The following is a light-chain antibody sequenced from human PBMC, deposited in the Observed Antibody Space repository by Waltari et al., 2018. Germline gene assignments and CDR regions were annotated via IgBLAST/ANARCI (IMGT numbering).Light chain of an antibody. V-gene: IGKV1-39*01. CDR3: QQSYSTPFA. CDR2: AAS. J-gene: IGKJ5*01. CDR1: QSISSY. Sequence: DIQMTQSPSPLSASVGDRVTIPCRASQSISSYLNWYQQKPGKAPKLLIYAASSLQSGVPSRFSGSGSGTDFTLTISSLQPEDFATYYCQQSYSTPFAFGQGTRLEIK.